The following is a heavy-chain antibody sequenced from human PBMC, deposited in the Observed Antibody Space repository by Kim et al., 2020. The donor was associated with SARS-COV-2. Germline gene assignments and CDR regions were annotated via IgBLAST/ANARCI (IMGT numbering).Heavy chain of an antibody. J-gene: IGHJ6*02. V-gene: IGHV3-9*01. Sequence: GGSLRLSCAASGFTFDDYAMHWVRQAPGKGLEWVSGISWNSGSIGYADSVKGRFTISRDNAKNSLYLQMNSLRAEDTALYYCAKDIGSDIVVVPAANYYYHYGMDVWGQGTTVTVSS. CDR3: AKDIGSDIVVVPAANYYYHYGMDV. CDR1: GFTFDDYA. D-gene: IGHD2-2*01. CDR2: ISWNSGSI.